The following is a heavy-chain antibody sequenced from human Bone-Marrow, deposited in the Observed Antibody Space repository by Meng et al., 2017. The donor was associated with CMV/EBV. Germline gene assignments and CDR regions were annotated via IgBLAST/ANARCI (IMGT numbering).Heavy chain of an antibody. V-gene: IGHV3-11*04. CDR3: ATYSYYDFWSGYYGGWFDP. D-gene: IGHD3-3*01. J-gene: IGHJ5*02. CDR1: GFTFSDYY. CDR2: ISSSGSTI. Sequence: GESQKILWAGSGFTFSDYYMSWIRQAPGKGLEWVSYISSSGSTIYYADSVKGRFTISRDNAKNSLYLQMNSLRAEDTAVYYCATYSYYDFWSGYYGGWFDPWGQGTLVTVSS.